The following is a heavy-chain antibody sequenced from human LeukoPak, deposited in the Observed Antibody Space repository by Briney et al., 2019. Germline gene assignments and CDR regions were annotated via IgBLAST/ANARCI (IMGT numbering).Heavy chain of an antibody. CDR3: ATGYSGSYYSDY. J-gene: IGHJ4*02. CDR1: GYTLTELS. D-gene: IGHD1-26*01. CDR2: FDPEDGET. Sequence: ASVKVSCKVSGYTLTELSMHWLRQAPGKGLEWMGGFDPEDGETIYAQKFQGRVTMTEDTSTDTAYMELSSLRSEDTAVYYCATGYSGSYYSDYWGQGTLVTVSS. V-gene: IGHV1-24*01.